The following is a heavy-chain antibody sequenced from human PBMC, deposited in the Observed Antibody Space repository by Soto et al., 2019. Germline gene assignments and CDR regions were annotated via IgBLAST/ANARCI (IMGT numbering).Heavy chain of an antibody. V-gene: IGHV1-18*01. Sequence: QAQLVQSGAEVKKLGASVKVSCKASGYTFISHGISWVRQAPGQGLEWMGWIKVYNGNTNYAQNLQGRVTITTDTSTSTAYRELRSLRSDDTAVYYCARGGVVGGIDYWGQGTLVTVSS. CDR3: ARGGVVGGIDY. D-gene: IGHD1-26*01. CDR1: GYTFISHG. CDR2: IKVYNGNT. J-gene: IGHJ4*02.